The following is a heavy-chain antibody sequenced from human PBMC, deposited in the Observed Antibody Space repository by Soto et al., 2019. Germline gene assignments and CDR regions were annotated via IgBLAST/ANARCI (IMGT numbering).Heavy chain of an antibody. Sequence: QVVLVQSGTEEKEPGASVEVSCKASGYKVTEYYIHWVRQAPVQGPERMGWVNPKRGDAVYDQKFQGWVTMTKYTATTTAYLEVNRLQSDDTAVYYCARDPGIPGRYWYFDLWGRGTLVSVSS. J-gene: IGHJ2*01. V-gene: IGHV1-2*04. D-gene: IGHD1-20*01. CDR1: GYKVTEYY. CDR3: ARDPGIPGRYWYFDL. CDR2: VNPKRGDA.